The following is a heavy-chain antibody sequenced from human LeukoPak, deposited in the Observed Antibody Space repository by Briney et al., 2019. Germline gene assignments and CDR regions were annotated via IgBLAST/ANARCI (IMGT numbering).Heavy chain of an antibody. J-gene: IGHJ6*02. V-gene: IGHV1-2*02. D-gene: IGHD6-19*01. CDR1: GYTFTGYY. CDR3: ARDLIAVAPYPYYYYGMDV. CDR2: INPNSCGT. Sequence: ASVKVSCKASGYTFTGYYMHWVRQAPGQGLEWMGWINPNSCGTNYAQKFQGRVTMTRDTSISTAYMELSRLRSDDTAVYYCARDLIAVAPYPYYYYGMDVWGQGTTVTVSS.